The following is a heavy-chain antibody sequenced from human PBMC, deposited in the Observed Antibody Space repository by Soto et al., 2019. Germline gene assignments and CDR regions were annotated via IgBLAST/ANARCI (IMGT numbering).Heavy chain of an antibody. V-gene: IGHV1-18*01. CDR1: GYTFTSYG. D-gene: IGHD3-10*01. CDR2: ISAYNGNT. Sequence: GASVKVSCKASGYTFTSYGISWVRQAPGQGREWMGWISAYNGNTNYAQKLQGRVTMTTDTSTSTDYMELRSLRSDATAVYYCARDMGGYYYGPNDYWGQGTLVTVSS. J-gene: IGHJ4*02. CDR3: ARDMGGYYYGPNDY.